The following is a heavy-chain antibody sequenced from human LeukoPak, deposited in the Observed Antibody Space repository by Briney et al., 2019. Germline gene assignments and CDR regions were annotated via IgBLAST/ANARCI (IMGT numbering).Heavy chain of an antibody. D-gene: IGHD6-13*01. CDR3: ARDGPIAAAGTSPLGY. CDR2: IIPILGIA. Sequence: SVKVSCKASGYTFTGYYMHWVRQAPGQGLEWMGRIIPILGIANYAQKFQGRVTITADKSTTTAYMELSSLRSEDTAVYYCARDGPIAAAGTSPLGYWGQGTLVTVSS. J-gene: IGHJ4*02. V-gene: IGHV1-69*04. CDR1: GYTFTGYY.